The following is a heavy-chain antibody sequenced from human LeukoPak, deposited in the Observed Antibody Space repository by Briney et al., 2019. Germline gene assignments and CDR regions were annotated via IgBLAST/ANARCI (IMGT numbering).Heavy chain of an antibody. J-gene: IGHJ6*03. CDR1: GYTFTGYY. CDR3: ARGGTVTTTYYYYYMDV. D-gene: IGHD4-11*01. Sequence: GASVKVSCKASGYTFTGYYMHWVRQAPGQGLEWMGWINPNSGGTNYAQKFQGRVTMTRDTSISTAYMELSRLRSEDTAVYYCARGGTVTTTYYYYYMDVWGKGTTVTVSS. CDR2: INPNSGGT. V-gene: IGHV1-2*02.